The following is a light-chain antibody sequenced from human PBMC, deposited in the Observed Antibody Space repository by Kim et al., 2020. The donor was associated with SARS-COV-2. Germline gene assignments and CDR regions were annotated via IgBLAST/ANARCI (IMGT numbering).Light chain of an antibody. CDR3: QTWGTGIRV. Sequence: QLVLTQSPSASASLGASVKLTCTLSSGHSSYAIAWHQQQPEKGPRYLMKLYSDGSHSKGDGIPDRFSGSSSGAERYLTISSLQSEDEADYSCQTWGTGIRVFGGGTQLTVL. CDR1: SGHSSYA. J-gene: IGLJ3*02. V-gene: IGLV4-69*01. CDR2: LYSDGSH.